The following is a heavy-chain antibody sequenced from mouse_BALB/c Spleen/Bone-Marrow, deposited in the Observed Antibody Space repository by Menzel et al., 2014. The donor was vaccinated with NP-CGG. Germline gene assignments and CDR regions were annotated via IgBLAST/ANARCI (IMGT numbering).Heavy chain of an antibody. Sequence: VQLQESGAELVRPGSSVKISCKASGYAFSAYWMNWVKQRPGQGLEWIGQIYPGDGDTNYNGKFKGKATLAADKSSSTAYMQLSSLTSEDSAVYFCTRSTATFDYWGQGTTLTVSS. V-gene: IGHV1-80*01. CDR2: IYPGDGDT. CDR3: TRSTATFDY. D-gene: IGHD1-2*01. J-gene: IGHJ2*01. CDR1: GYAFSAYW.